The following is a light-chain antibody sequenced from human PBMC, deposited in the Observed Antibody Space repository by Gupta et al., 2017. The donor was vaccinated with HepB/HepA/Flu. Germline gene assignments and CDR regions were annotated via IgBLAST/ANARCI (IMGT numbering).Light chain of an antibody. CDR2: DAS. J-gene: IGKJ5*01. CDR1: QNIKNY. Sequence: EIVLTQSPATLSLSPGERATLSCRASQNIKNYIGWYQQKPGQAPRLLIDDASNRATGIPVRVSGSGEGKEVTLTIRSREPEDVAVYYCQHRSNCPITFGQGTQLDIK. V-gene: IGKV3-11*01. CDR3: QHRSNCPIT.